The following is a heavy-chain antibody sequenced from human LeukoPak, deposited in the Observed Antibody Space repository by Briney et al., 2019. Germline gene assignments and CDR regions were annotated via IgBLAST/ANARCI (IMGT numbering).Heavy chain of an antibody. V-gene: IGHV1-8*01. Sequence: GASVKVSCKASGYTFTSYDINWVRQAPGQGLEWMGWMNPNSGDTGYAQKFQGRVTMTRDTSISTAYMELSSLRSEDTAVYYCARIRPKWFGELFGYYYYGMDVWGQGNTVTVSS. D-gene: IGHD3-10*01. J-gene: IGHJ6*02. CDR1: GYTFTSYD. CDR3: ARIRPKWFGELFGYYYYGMDV. CDR2: MNPNSGDT.